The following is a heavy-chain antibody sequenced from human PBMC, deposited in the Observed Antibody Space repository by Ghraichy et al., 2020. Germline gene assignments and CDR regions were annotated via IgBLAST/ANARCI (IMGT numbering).Heavy chain of an antibody. CDR2: INPNSGGT. CDR1: GYTFTGYY. D-gene: IGHD6-6*01. J-gene: IGHJ3*02. CDR3: ARPPGYSSSSSAFDI. Sequence: ASVKVSCKASGYTFTGYYMHWVRQAPGQGLEWMGWINPNSGGTNYAQKFQGRVTMTRDTSISTAYMELSRLRSDDTAVYYCARPPGYSSSSSAFDIWGQGTMVTVSS. V-gene: IGHV1-2*02.